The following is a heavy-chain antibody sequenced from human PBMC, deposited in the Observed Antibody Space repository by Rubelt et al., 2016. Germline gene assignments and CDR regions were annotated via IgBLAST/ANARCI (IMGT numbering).Heavy chain of an antibody. Sequence: QVQLQESGPGLVKPSETLSLTCTVSGGSISSYYWSWIRQPPGKGLEWIGYIYYSGSTNYNPSLKSQVTISVDTSKNQFSLKLSSVTAADTAVYYCARDQNFDYWGQGTLVTVSS. J-gene: IGHJ4*02. CDR3: ARDQNFDY. CDR2: IYYSGST. CDR1: GGSISSYY. V-gene: IGHV4-59*12.